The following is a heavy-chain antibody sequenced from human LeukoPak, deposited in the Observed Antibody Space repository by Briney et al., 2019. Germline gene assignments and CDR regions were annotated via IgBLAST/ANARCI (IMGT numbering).Heavy chain of an antibody. CDR2: IYTSGST. Sequence: SETLSLTCTVSGGSISSYYWSWIRQPAGKGLEWIGRIYTSGSTNYNPSLKSRVTMSVATSKNQFSLKLSSVTPADTAVYYCARSGHGSGSYYYNYYYYYMDVWGKGTTVTVSS. V-gene: IGHV4-4*07. J-gene: IGHJ6*03. CDR1: GGSISSYY. D-gene: IGHD3-10*01. CDR3: ARSGHGSGSYYYNYYYYYMDV.